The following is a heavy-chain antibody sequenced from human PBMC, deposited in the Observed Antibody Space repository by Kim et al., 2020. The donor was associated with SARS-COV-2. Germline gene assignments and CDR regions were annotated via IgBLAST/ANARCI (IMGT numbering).Heavy chain of an antibody. CDR3: ARLGVMVRGVTPTDGNY. J-gene: IGHJ4*02. V-gene: IGHV3-21*01. D-gene: IGHD3-10*01. Sequence: GGSLRLSCAASGFTFSSYSMNWVRQAPGKGLEWVSSISSSSSYIYYADSVKGRFTISRDNAKNSLYLQMNSLRAEDTAVYYCARLGVMVRGVTPTDGNYWGQGTLVTVSS. CDR1: GFTFSSYS. CDR2: ISSSSSYI.